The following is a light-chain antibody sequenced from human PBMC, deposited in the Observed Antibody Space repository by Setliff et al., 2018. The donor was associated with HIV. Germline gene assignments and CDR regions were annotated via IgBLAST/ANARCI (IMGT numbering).Light chain of an antibody. CDR2: EVS. CDR3: CSYATRGTL. V-gene: IGLV2-23*02. J-gene: IGLJ1*01. Sequence: QSVLTQPASVSGSPGQSSTISCTGTRSDIGTYDLVSWYQQHPGKAPKLMIYEVSKRPSGVSYRFSGSKSGNTASLTISGLQAEDEADYYCCSYATRGTLFGTGTKVTVL. CDR1: RSDIGTYDL.